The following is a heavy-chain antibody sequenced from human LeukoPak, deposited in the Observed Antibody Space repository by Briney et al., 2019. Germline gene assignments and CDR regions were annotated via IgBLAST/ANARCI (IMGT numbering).Heavy chain of an antibody. V-gene: IGHV3-23*01. CDR3: ARRNQYSSSSDFDY. Sequence: GGSLRLSCAASGFTFSSYAMSWVRQAPGKGLEWVSAISGSGGSTYYADSVKGRFTISRDNSKNTLYLQMNSLRAEDTAVYYCARRNQYSSSSDFDYWGQGTLVTVSS. CDR1: GFTFSSYA. CDR2: ISGSGGST. D-gene: IGHD6-6*01. J-gene: IGHJ4*02.